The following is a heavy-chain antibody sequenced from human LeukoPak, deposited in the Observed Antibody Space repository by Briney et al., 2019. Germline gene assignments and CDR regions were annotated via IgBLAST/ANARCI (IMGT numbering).Heavy chain of an antibody. CDR3: ATDRGFASFDY. D-gene: IGHD3-3*01. CDR2: MNPNGTNA. CDR1: GYTFTGYY. J-gene: IGHJ4*02. V-gene: IGHV1-8*02. Sequence: ASVKVSCKASGYTFTGYYMHWVRQAPGQGLEWVGWMNPNGTNAENAQKFQGRVTMTRDTSLSTAYMELNSLRAEDTAVYYCATDRGFASFDYWGQGTLVTVSS.